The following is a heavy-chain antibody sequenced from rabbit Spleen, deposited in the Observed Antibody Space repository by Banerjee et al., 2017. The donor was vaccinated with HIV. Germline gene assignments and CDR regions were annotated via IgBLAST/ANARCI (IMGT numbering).Heavy chain of an antibody. CDR3: TRNLEDYAGSSYLDL. D-gene: IGHD8-1*01. CDR2: IDSGSSGFT. Sequence: QEQLVESGGGLVQPEGSLTLTCTASGFSFSSSYWICWVRQAPGKGLEWIACIDSGSSGFTYFASWAKGRFTISKTSSTTVTLQMTSLTVADTATYFCTRNLEDYAGSSYLDLWGPGTLVTVS. J-gene: IGHJ6*01. CDR1: GFSFSSSYW. V-gene: IGHV1S45*01.